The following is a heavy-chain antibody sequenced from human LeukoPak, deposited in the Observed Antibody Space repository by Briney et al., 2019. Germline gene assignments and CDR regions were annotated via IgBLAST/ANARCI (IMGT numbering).Heavy chain of an antibody. J-gene: IGHJ4*02. D-gene: IGHD5-18*01. CDR1: GGSISSYY. Sequence: SETLSLTCTVSGGSISSYYWSWIRQPAGKGLEWIGRIYTSGSTNYSPSLKSRVTMSVDTSKNRFSLKLSSVTAADTAVYYCARDLSIQLWSYFDYWGQGTLVTVSS. CDR2: IYTSGST. V-gene: IGHV4-4*07. CDR3: ARDLSIQLWSYFDY.